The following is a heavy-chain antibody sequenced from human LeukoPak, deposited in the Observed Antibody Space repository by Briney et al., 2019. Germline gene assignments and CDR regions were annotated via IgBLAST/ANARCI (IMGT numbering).Heavy chain of an antibody. CDR3: ARQIYSYGPYYFDY. CDR1: GGSISSGGYY. J-gene: IGHJ4*02. V-gene: IGHV4-31*03. CDR2: IYYSGST. D-gene: IGHD5-18*01. Sequence: SQTLSLTCTVSGGSISSGGYYWSWIRQHPGKGLEWIGYIYYSGSTYYNPSLKSRVTISVDTSKNQFSLKLSSVTAADTAVYYCARQIYSYGPYYFDYWGQGTLVTVPS.